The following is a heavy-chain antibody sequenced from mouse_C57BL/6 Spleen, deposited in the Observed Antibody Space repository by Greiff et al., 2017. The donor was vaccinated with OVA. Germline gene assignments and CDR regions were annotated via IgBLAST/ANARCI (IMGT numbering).Heavy chain of an antibody. CDR1: GYTFTSYW. V-gene: IGHV1-55*01. CDR3: ARGGGVYYGSSPFAY. D-gene: IGHD1-1*01. J-gene: IGHJ3*01. Sequence: QVQLQQSGAELVKPGASVKMSCKASGYTFTSYWITWVKQRPGQGLEWIGDIYPGSGSTNYNEKFKSKATLTVDTSSSTAYMQLSSLTSEDSAVYYCARGGGVYYGSSPFAYWGQGTLVTVSA. CDR2: IYPGSGST.